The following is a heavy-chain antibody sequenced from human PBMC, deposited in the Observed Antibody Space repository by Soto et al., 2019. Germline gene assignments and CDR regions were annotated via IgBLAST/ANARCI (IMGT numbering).Heavy chain of an antibody. CDR1: GYTFTSYG. J-gene: IGHJ6*02. V-gene: IGHV1-18*01. D-gene: IGHD6-19*01. Sequence: GASVKVSCKASGYTFTSYGISWVRQAPGQGLEWMGWISAYNGNTNYAQKLQGRVTMTTDTSTSTAYMELRSLRSDDTAVYYCARPYKQWLVGSFYYGMDVWGQGTTVTVSS. CDR3: ARPYKQWLVGSFYYGMDV. CDR2: ISAYNGNT.